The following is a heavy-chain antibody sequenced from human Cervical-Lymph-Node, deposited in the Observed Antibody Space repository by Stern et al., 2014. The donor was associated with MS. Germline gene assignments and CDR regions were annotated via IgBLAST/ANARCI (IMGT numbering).Heavy chain of an antibody. CDR3: ARHVQGFDY. V-gene: IGHV5-51*01. Sequence: VQLVGSGAEVKKPGEALKISCKLSGYSFTIYNIAWVRQMPGKGLDCMGVIYPYDSATTYSPSFQGQVTISADKSITTAYLQWSSLRASDTAMYYCARHVQGFDYWGQGTLVTVSS. CDR1: GYSFTIYN. J-gene: IGHJ4*02. CDR2: IYPYDSAT.